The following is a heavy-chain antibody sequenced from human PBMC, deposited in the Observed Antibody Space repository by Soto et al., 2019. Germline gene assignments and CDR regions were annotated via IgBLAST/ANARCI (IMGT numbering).Heavy chain of an antibody. J-gene: IGHJ4*02. D-gene: IGHD1-1*01. Sequence: LRLSCAASGFTFSDHYMSWIRQAPGKGLEWIGYSSNSGSFTRYADSVKGRFSISRDNAKNSLFLQINSLRGDDTAIYYCVRSGDNYNLLDYWGQGTPVTVYS. CDR3: VRSGDNYNLLDY. V-gene: IGHV3-11*06. CDR1: GFTFSDHY. CDR2: SSNSGSFT.